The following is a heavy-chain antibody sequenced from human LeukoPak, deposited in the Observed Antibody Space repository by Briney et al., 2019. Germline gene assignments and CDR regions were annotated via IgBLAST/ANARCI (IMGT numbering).Heavy chain of an antibody. CDR2: IYHSGST. CDR1: GYSISSGYY. J-gene: IGHJ5*02. CDR3: ARVAGSYRDWFDP. Sequence: SETLSLTCTVSGYSISSGYYWGWIRQPPGKGLEWIGSIYHSGSTYYNPSLKSRVTISVDTSKNQFSLKLSSVTAADTAVYYCARVAGSYRDWFDPSGQGTLVTVCS. V-gene: IGHV4-38-2*02. D-gene: IGHD1-26*01.